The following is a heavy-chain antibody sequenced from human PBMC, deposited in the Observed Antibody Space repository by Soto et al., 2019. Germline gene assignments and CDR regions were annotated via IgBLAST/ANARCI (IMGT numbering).Heavy chain of an antibody. CDR3: AKGYYGSGSYYNPRGY. D-gene: IGHD3-10*01. V-gene: IGHV3-23*01. J-gene: IGHJ4*02. CDR1: GFTFSSYA. CDR2: ISGSGGST. Sequence: EVQLLESGGGLVQPGGSLRLSCAASGFTFSSYAMNWVRQAPGKGLEWVSAISGSGGSTYYADSVKGRFTISRDNSKNTLYLQMNSLRAEDTAVYYCAKGYYGSGSYYNPRGYWGQGTLVTVSS.